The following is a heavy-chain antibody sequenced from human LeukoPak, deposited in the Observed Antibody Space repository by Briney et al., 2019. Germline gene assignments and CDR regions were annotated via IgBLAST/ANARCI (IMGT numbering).Heavy chain of an antibody. Sequence: GGSLRLSCAASGFTFSSYAMHWVRQAPGKGLEYVSAISSNGGSTYYANSVKGRFTISRDNSKNTLYLQMGSLRAEDMAVYYCARSTISSSSYYFNYWGEGTLVTVSS. D-gene: IGHD6-6*01. CDR3: ARSTISSSSYYFNY. V-gene: IGHV3-64*01. CDR2: ISSNGGST. J-gene: IGHJ4*02. CDR1: GFTFSSYA.